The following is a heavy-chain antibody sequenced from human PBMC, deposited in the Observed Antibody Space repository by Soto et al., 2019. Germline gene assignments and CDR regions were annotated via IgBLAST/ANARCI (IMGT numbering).Heavy chain of an antibody. CDR1: GFTFSSYA. CDR3: ERDGHRRWSGYSFDS. Sequence: QVQLVESGGGVVQPGRSLRLSCAASGFTFSSYAMHWVRQAPGKGLEWVAVISSDGSNEYYADSVKGRFTISRDNSKNTLYLQMNSLRAEDTAVYYCERDGHRRWSGYSFDSWGQGPLVTVSS. D-gene: IGHD3-3*01. J-gene: IGHJ4*02. CDR2: ISSDGSNE. V-gene: IGHV3-30-3*01.